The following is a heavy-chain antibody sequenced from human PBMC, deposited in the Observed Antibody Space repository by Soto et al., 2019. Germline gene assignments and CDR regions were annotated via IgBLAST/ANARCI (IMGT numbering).Heavy chain of an antibody. CDR1: GGSISSEYYH. CDR2: IHYSGSV. CDR3: AREDDGGDRDYYGLDV. J-gene: IGHJ6*02. D-gene: IGHD2-21*02. V-gene: IGHV4-30-4*01. Sequence: QVQLQESGPGLVRPSQTLSLTCTVSGGSISSEYYHWTWIRQAPGKGLEWIGDIHYSGSVHYNPSLQSRLTMSVDTSKNLFSLKLSSVTAADTAVYFCAREDDGGDRDYYGLDVWGQGTTVTVSS.